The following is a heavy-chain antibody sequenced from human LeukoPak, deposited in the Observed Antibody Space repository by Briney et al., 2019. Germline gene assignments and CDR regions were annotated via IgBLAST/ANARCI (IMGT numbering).Heavy chain of an antibody. CDR1: GYTFTGYY. CDR2: INPNSGGT. CDR3: ARSGYLHCSSTSCYTPTFDY. J-gene: IGHJ4*02. Sequence: GASVKVSCKASGYTFTGYYMHWVRQAPGQGLEWMGWINPNSGGTNYAQKVQGWGTMARDTSISTAYTELSRLRSDDTAVYYCARSGYLHCSSTSCYTPTFDYWGQGTLVTVSS. V-gene: IGHV1-2*04. D-gene: IGHD2-2*02.